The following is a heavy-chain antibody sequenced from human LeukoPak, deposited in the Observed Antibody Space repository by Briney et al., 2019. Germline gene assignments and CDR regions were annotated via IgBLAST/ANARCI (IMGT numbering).Heavy chain of an antibody. CDR2: ISSSRSYI. CDR3: ARDRDYDFWSGYYNYYYYGMDV. J-gene: IGHJ6*02. D-gene: IGHD3-3*01. V-gene: IGHV3-21*01. Sequence: GGSLRLSCAASGFTFSSYSMNWVRQAPGKGLEWVSSISSSRSYIYYADSVKGRFTISRDNAKNSLYLQMNSLRAEDTAVYYCARDRDYDFWSGYYNYYYYGMDVWGQGTTVTVSS. CDR1: GFTFSSYS.